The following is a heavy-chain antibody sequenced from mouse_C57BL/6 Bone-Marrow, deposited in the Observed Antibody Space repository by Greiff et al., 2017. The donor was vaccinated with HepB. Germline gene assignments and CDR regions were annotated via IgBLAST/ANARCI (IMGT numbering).Heavy chain of an antibody. CDR2: IDPENGDT. CDR1: GFNIKDDY. V-gene: IGHV14-4*01. D-gene: IGHD1-1*02. CDR3: TLYGPYYFDY. J-gene: IGHJ2*01. Sequence: EVKLMESGAELVRPGASVKLSCTASGFNIKDDYMHWVKQRPEQGLEWIGWIDPENGDTEYASKFQGKATITADTSSNTAYLQLSSLTSEDTAVYYCTLYGPYYFDYWGQGTTLTVSS.